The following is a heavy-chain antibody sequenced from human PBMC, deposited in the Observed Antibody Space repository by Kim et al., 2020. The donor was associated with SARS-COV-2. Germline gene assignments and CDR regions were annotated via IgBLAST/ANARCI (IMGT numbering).Heavy chain of an antibody. V-gene: IGHV4-39*02. J-gene: IGHJ5*02. CDR2: IISSGHT. CDR3: ARQDLLRSSGDGKLLGSFLS. Sequence: SETLSLTCSVSGDSITTTDTSWAWIRQPAGKGLEWIGTIISSGHTYKNPALKSRVTISLDTSRNHFSLNIISVTAADTATYFCARQDLLRSSGDGKLLGSFLSWGQGALVTVSS. D-gene: IGHD6-6*01. CDR1: GDSITTTDTS.